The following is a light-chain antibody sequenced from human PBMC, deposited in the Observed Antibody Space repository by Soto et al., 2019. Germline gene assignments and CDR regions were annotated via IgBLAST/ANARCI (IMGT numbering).Light chain of an antibody. CDR2: GAS. CDR1: QSVSSSY. V-gene: IGKV3-20*01. CDR3: QQYDTASWT. J-gene: IGKJ1*01. Sequence: EVVLTQSPGTLSLSPGERATLSYRASQSVSSSYLAWYQQRPGQAPRLLIYGASSRATGIPDRFSGSRSGTDFTLTISRLEPEDFAVYFCQQYDTASWTFGQGTKVEIK.